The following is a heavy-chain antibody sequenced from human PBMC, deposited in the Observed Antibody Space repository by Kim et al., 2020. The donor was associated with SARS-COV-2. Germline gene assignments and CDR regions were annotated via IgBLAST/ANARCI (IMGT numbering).Heavy chain of an antibody. CDR3: ARLQILYYDSSGYYFDY. Sequence: LKSRVPISVDTSKNQFSLKLSSVTAADTAVYYCARLQILYYDSSGYYFDYWGQGTLVTVSS. V-gene: IGHV4-39*01. J-gene: IGHJ4*02. D-gene: IGHD3-22*01.